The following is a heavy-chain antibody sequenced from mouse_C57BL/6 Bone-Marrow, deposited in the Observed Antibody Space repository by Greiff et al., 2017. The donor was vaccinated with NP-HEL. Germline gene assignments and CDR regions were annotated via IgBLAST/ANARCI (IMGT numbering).Heavy chain of an antibody. CDR2: IDPETGGT. CDR3: TTTVVAPWPMDY. D-gene: IGHD1-1*01. Sequence: VQLQESGAELVRPGASVTLSCKASGYTFTDYEMHWVKQTPVHGLEWIGAIDPETGGTAYNQKFKGKAILTADKSSSTASMELRSLTSEDSAVYYCTTTVVAPWPMDYWGQGTSVTVSS. CDR1: GYTFTDYE. J-gene: IGHJ4*01. V-gene: IGHV1-15*01.